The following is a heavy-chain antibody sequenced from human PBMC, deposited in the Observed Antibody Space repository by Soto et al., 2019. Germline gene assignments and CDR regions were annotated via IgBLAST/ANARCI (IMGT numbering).Heavy chain of an antibody. D-gene: IGHD6-25*01. J-gene: IGHJ6*03. CDR3: ARDSGAEVVAPPEARYMDV. CDR2: ISSFNGNT. CDR1: GFTFTNYG. V-gene: IGHV1-18*01. Sequence: QVNLVQSGAEVKRPGASVKISCKASGFTFTNYGFSWVRLAPGQGLERLGWISSFNGNTNYPQKNQGRITMTTDTSTTTVYMELRSLTPDDTAVYFCARDSGAEVVAPPEARYMDVWGKGTTVTVSS.